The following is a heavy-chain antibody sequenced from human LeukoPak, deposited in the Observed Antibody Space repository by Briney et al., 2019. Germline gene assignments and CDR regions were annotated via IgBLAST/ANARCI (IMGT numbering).Heavy chain of an antibody. CDR1: GFTFSSYE. V-gene: IGHV3-48*03. CDR3: ARGGCSSTSCYEEYNWFDP. J-gene: IGHJ5*02. D-gene: IGHD2-2*01. CDR2: ISSSGSTI. Sequence: PGGSLRLSCAASGFTFSSYEMNWVRQAPGKGLEWVSYISSSGSTIYCADSVKGRFTISRDNAKNSLYLQMNSLRAEDTAVYYCARGGCSSTSCYEEYNWFDPWGQGTLVTVSS.